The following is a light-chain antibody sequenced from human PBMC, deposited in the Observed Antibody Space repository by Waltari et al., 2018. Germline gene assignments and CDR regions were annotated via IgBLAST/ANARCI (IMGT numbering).Light chain of an antibody. CDR3: HQYVESPAT. J-gene: IGKJ1*01. Sequence: EIVLTQSPGTVSLSPGDRATFSCWASQSVSTYLAWSQQKPGQAPRLLIYHASTRATGIPDRFSGSGSRTDFSLTISRLEPEDFAMYYCHQYVESPATFGQGTKVEIK. CDR1: QSVSTY. V-gene: IGKV3-20*01. CDR2: HAS.